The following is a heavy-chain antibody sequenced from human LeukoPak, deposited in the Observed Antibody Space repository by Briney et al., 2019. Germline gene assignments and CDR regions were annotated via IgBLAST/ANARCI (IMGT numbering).Heavy chain of an antibody. CDR2: IYYSGST. CDR1: GGSISSYY. V-gene: IGHV4-59*12. Sequence: SETLSLTCTVSGGSISSYYWSWIRQPPGKGLEWIGYIYYSGSTNYNPSLKSRVTISVDTSKNQFSLRLSSVTAADTAVYYCANADRFCSGTCHVPDAFDFWGQGTMVTVSS. D-gene: IGHD2-15*01. J-gene: IGHJ3*01. CDR3: ANADRFCSGTCHVPDAFDF.